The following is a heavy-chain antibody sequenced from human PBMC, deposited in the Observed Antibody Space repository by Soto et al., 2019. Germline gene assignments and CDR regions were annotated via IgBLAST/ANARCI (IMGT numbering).Heavy chain of an antibody. CDR1: GGSISSGDYY. CDR2: IYYSGST. Sequence: QVQLQESGPGLVKPSQTLSLTCTVSGGSISSGDYYWSWIRQPPGKGLEWIGYIYYSGSTYYNPSLKSRVTISVDTPKHQFSLKLSSVTAADTAVYYCARDHYVYDILTGYGYYYGMDVWGQGTTVTVSS. V-gene: IGHV4-30-4*01. D-gene: IGHD3-9*01. CDR3: ARDHYVYDILTGYGYYYGMDV. J-gene: IGHJ6*02.